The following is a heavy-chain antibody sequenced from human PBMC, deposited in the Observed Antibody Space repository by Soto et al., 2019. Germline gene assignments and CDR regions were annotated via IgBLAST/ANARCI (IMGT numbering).Heavy chain of an antibody. Sequence: GASVKVSCKASGYTFTNYGISWVRQAPGQGLEWMGWISADNGNTNYAQKLQGRVTMTTDTSTSTADMELRGLRSDDTAVYYCARVAAAAGNRLVTRNWGQGTLVTVSS. CDR1: GYTFTNYG. D-gene: IGHD6-13*01. V-gene: IGHV1-18*01. CDR3: ARVAAAAGNRLVTRN. J-gene: IGHJ4*02. CDR2: ISADNGNT.